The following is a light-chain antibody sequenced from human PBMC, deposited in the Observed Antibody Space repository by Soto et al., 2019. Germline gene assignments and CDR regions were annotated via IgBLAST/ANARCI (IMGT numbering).Light chain of an antibody. Sequence: DIQMTQSPSSLSASAGDRVTITCQASQDINNHLNWYQQKAGKAPKLLINDASNLETGVPSRFSGSGSGTDFTLTISGLQPEDIATYYCQQYVNALPFGGGTKVDIK. CDR2: DAS. CDR3: QQYVNALP. CDR1: QDINNH. V-gene: IGKV1-33*01. J-gene: IGKJ4*01.